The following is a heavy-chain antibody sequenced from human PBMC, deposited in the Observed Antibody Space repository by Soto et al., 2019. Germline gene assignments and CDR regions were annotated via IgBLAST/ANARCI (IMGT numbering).Heavy chain of an antibody. D-gene: IGHD1-7*01. CDR1: VFTFSDYY. V-gene: IGHV3-11*01. CDR3: ATGTPTPGVDY. Sequence: GGSLRLSCSASVFTFSDYYMSWIRQAPGKGLEWVSYISSSGSTIYYADSVKGRFTISRDNAKNSLYLQMNSLRAEDTAVYYSATGTPTPGVDYWGQGRLATVSS. J-gene: IGHJ4*01. CDR2: ISSSGSTI.